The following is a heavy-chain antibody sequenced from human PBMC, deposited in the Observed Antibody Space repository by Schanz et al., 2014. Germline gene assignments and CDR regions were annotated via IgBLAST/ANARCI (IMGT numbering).Heavy chain of an antibody. D-gene: IGHD3-9*01. CDR1: GYSLNELS. V-gene: IGHV1-24*01. CDR2: INAHTGNT. Sequence: QVQLVQSGAEVKKPGASVKVSCKVSGYSLNELSMHWVRQAPGQGPELMGWINAHTGNTQYAQKFQGRVNMTRDTVTTTVHLELTRLRTDDTAVYYCARKTTIITGGALDVWGQGTMVTVSS. J-gene: IGHJ3*01. CDR3: ARKTTIITGGALDV.